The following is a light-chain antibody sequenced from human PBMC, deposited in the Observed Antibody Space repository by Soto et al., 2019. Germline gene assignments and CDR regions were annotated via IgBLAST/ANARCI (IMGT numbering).Light chain of an antibody. CDR1: RSVSSTY. CDR2: VAS. CDR3: QQYGRSPWT. J-gene: IGKJ1*01. V-gene: IGKV3-20*01. Sequence: EIVLTQSPGTLSLSPGERATLSCRASRSVSSTYLAWYQQKHGQAPRLLIFVASSRATGISARFSGSGSGTDFTLTISRLEPEDFAVYYCQQYGRSPWTFGQGTKVDI.